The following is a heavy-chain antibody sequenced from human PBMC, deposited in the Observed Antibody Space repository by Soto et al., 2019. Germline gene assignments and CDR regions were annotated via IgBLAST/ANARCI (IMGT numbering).Heavy chain of an antibody. V-gene: IGHV3-7*03. J-gene: IGHJ6*02. CDR1: GFTFSSYW. D-gene: IGHD1-1*01. Sequence: GGSLRVSCAASGFTFSSYWMSWVRQAPGKGLEWVANIKQDGSEKYYVDSVKGRFTISRDNAKNSLYLQMNSLRAEDTAVYYCAREYRSRDYYYGMDVWGHGTTVTVSS. CDR2: IKQDGSEK. CDR3: AREYRSRDYYYGMDV.